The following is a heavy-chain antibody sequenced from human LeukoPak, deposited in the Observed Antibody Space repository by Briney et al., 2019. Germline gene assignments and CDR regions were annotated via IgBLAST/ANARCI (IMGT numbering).Heavy chain of an antibody. CDR1: GFSFSSYG. CDR2: IRYDGSIK. V-gene: IGHV3-30*02. CDR3: AKDSGRDSSGYVPGDY. J-gene: IGHJ4*02. D-gene: IGHD3-22*01. Sequence: GGSLRLSCAAYGFSFSSYGMHWVRQAQGKGLEWVAFIRYDGSIKYYPDSVKGRFTISRDNSKNTLYLQMNSLRAEDTAVYYCAKDSGRDSSGYVPGDYWGQGTLVTVSS.